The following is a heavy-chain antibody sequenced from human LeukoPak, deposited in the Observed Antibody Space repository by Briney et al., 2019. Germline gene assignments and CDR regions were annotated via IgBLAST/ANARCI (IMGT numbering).Heavy chain of an antibody. Sequence: PGGSLRLSCAASGFTFSSYWMSWVRQAPGKGLEWVANIKQDGSEKYYVDSVKGRFTISRDNAKNSLYLQMNSLRAEDTAVYYCARHQRGDYDFWSGYHYLDYWGQGTLVTVPS. CDR2: IKQDGSEK. D-gene: IGHD3-3*01. CDR3: ARHQRGDYDFWSGYHYLDY. V-gene: IGHV3-7*01. CDR1: GFTFSSYW. J-gene: IGHJ4*02.